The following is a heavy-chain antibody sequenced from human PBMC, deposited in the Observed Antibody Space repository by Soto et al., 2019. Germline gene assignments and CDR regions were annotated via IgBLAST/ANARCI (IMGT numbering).Heavy chain of an antibody. CDR3: AREGKITMVRGVTGDDY. V-gene: IGHV1-18*01. CDR2: ISAYNGNT. CDR1: GYTFTSYG. J-gene: IGHJ4*02. D-gene: IGHD3-10*01. Sequence: QVRLVQSGGEEKKPGASVKVSCKASGYTFTSYGISWVRQAPGQGLEWMGWISAYNGNTNYAQKLQGRVTMTTDTSTSTAYMELRSLRSDDTAVYYCAREGKITMVRGVTGDDYWGQGTLVTVSS.